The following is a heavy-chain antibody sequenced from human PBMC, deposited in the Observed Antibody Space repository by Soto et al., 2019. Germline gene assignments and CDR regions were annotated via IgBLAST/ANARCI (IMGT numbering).Heavy chain of an antibody. CDR1: GYTFTSNY. Sequence: QVQLVQSGAEVKKPGASVKVSCKASGYTFTSNYMHWVRQAPGQGLEWMGMINPSGGGISYAQKFQGRVTMTRDTSTSTFYMELSSLTSEDTAVYFCARDPGVAKVHFDYWGQGTLVTVSS. V-gene: IGHV1-46*01. J-gene: IGHJ4*02. CDR2: INPSGGGI. D-gene: IGHD5-18*01. CDR3: ARDPGVAKVHFDY.